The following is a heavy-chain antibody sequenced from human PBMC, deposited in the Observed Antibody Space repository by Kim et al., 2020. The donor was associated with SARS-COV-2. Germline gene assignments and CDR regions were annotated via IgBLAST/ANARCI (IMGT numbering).Heavy chain of an antibody. CDR3: AKDEYSSSSGAFDI. D-gene: IGHD6-6*01. Sequence: ADSGEGRLTISRDNSKRALYLQMNSLRAEDTAVYYCAKDEYSSSSGAFDIWGQGTMVTLSS. J-gene: IGHJ3*02. V-gene: IGHV3-23*01.